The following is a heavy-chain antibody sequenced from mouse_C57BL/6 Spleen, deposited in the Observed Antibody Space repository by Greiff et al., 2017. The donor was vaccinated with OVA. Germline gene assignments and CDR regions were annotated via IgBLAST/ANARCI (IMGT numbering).Heavy chain of an antibody. J-gene: IGHJ3*01. CDR3: ARYDYDDWFAY. V-gene: IGHV2-9-1*01. Sequence: VKVVESGPGLVAPSQSLSITCTVSGFSLTSSAISWVRQPPGKGLEWLGVIWTGGGTNYNSALKSRLSISKDNSKSQVFLKMNSLQTDDTARYDCARYDYDDWFAYWGQGTLVTVSA. D-gene: IGHD2-4*01. CDR2: IWTGGGT. CDR1: GFSLTSSA.